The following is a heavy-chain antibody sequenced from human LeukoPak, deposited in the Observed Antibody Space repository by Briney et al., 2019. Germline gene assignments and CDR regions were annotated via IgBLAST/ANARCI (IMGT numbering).Heavy chain of an antibody. CDR1: GYTFTRYG. CDR2: ISAYNGNT. J-gene: IGHJ4*02. Sequence: GASAKVSXKASGYTFTRYGISWVRQAPGQGLEWMGWISAYNGNTNYAQKLQGRVTMTTDTSTSTVYMELRGLRSDDTAVYYCARMPYDSSGYSMYWGQGTLVTVSS. D-gene: IGHD3-22*01. CDR3: ARMPYDSSGYSMY. V-gene: IGHV1-18*01.